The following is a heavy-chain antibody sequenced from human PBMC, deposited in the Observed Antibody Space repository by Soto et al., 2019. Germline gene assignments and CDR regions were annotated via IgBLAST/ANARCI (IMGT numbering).Heavy chain of an antibody. CDR2: VNWNGGST. D-gene: IGHD1-26*01. J-gene: IGHJ4*02. CDR3: VRGASLNFDY. CDR1: GFTFDDYG. V-gene: IGHV3-20*04. Sequence: EVPLVESGGGVLRPGGSLRLSCAASGFTFDDYGMSWARQAPGKRLEWVSGVNWNGGSTGYADSVKGRFTISRDNAKNSLYLQMNSLRAEDTAFYYCVRGASLNFDYWGQGTLVTVSS.